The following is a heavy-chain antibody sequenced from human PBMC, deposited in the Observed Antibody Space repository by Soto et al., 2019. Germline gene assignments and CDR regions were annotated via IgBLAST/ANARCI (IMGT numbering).Heavy chain of an antibody. CDR2: IYPGDSDT. Sequence: PGESLKISCKGSGYSFTSYWIGWVRQMPGKGLEWMGIIYPGDSDTRYSPSFQGQVTISTDKSISTAYLQWSSLKASDTAMYYCARRGSGYGDYYYGMDVWGQGTTVTVSS. CDR3: ARRGSGYGDYYYGMDV. D-gene: IGHD5-12*01. V-gene: IGHV5-51*01. J-gene: IGHJ6*02. CDR1: GYSFTSYW.